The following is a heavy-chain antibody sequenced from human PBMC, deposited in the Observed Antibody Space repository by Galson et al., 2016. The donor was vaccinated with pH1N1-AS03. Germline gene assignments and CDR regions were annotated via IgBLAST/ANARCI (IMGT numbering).Heavy chain of an antibody. CDR1: GFSLAIYG. V-gene: IGHV3-30*19. Sequence: SLRLSCAASGFSLAIYGMHWVRQAPAKGLEWVALISYDGGVKFYADSVRGRFTVSRDNSRDTLYLQMNGLRAEDTGVYYCARAITTDCGGGNCFSVDLDLWGQGTLVAVSS. J-gene: IGHJ5*02. D-gene: IGHD2-15*01. CDR2: ISYDGGVK. CDR3: ARAITTDCGGGNCFSVDLDL.